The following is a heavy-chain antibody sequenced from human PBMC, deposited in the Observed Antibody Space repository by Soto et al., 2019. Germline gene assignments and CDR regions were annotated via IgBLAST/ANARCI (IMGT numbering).Heavy chain of an antibody. Sequence: QVQLVGSGGGVVQPGRSLRLSCAASGFTFSSYALHWVRQAPGQGLEWVAVISYDGSKKYYADSVKGRFTISIDNSKNTLYLQMNSLRAEDTAVYYCARDHGSGGSCDYYYYYGMDVWGQGTTVTVSS. CDR3: ARDHGSGGSCDYYYYYGMDV. D-gene: IGHD2-15*01. CDR1: GFTFSSYA. J-gene: IGHJ6*02. V-gene: IGHV3-30-3*01. CDR2: ISYDGSKK.